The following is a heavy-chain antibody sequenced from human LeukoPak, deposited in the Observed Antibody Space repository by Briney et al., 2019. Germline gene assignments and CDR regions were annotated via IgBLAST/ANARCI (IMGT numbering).Heavy chain of an antibody. Sequence: GASVTVSFKSSVCTFSSYAISWGRQPPGQGLEWMGVMIPIFGTANYAPKFQGRLTIIADESTSTAYMVLRSLRSEATAAEYCCRGTITHQRGLQFRRREAWSGPDYWGQGTLGTASS. CDR1: VCTFSSYA. CDR3: CRGTITHQRGLQFRRREAWSGPDY. D-gene: IGHD5-24*01. V-gene: IGHV1-69*13. J-gene: IGHJ4*02. CDR2: MIPIFGTA.